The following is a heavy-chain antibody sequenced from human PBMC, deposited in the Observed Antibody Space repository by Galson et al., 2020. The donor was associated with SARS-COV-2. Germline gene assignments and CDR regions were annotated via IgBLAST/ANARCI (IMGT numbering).Heavy chain of an antibody. CDR1: GGTFSSYA. D-gene: IGHD2-2*01. J-gene: IGHJ6*03. CDR3: AREGYCSSTSCYGLTYYYYMDV. Sequence: SVKVSCKASGGTFSSYAISWVRQAPGQGLEWMGGIIPILGIANYAQKFQGRVTITADKSTSTAYMELSSLRSEDTAVYYCAREGYCSSTSCYGLTYYYYMDVWGKGTTVTVSS. V-gene: IGHV1-69*10. CDR2: IIPILGIA.